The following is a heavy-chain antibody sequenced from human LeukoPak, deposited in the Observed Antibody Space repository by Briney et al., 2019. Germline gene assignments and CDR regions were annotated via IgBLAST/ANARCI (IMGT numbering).Heavy chain of an antibody. J-gene: IGHJ3*02. CDR2: IYLGDSDT. CDR1: GYSFTSYW. V-gene: IGHV5-51*01. Sequence: HGESLKISCKGSGYSFTSYWIGWVRQMPGKGLEWMGIIYLGDSDTRYSPSFQGQVTISADKSISTAYLQWSSLKASVTAIYYCASPRSSVLTSAFDIWGQGTMVTVSS. D-gene: IGHD3-16*01. CDR3: ASPRSSVLTSAFDI.